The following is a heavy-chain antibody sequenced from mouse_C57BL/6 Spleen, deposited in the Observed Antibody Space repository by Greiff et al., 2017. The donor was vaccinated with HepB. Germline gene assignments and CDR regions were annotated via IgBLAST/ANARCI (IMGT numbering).Heavy chain of an antibody. CDR1: GYTFTSYW. CDR2: IDPSDSYT. CDR3: ANGGGSSPFDY. V-gene: IGHV1-69*01. J-gene: IGHJ2*01. Sequence: QVQLQQPGAELVMPGASVKLSCKASGYTFTSYWMHWVKQRPGQGLEWIGEIDPSDSYTNYNQKFKGKSTLTVDKSSSTAYMQLSSLTSEDSAVYYCANGGGSSPFDYWGQGTTLTVSS. D-gene: IGHD1-1*01.